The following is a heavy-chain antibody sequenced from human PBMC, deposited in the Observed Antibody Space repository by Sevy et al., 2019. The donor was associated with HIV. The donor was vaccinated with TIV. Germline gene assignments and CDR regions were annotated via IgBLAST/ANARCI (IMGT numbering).Heavy chain of an antibody. D-gene: IGHD6-13*01. J-gene: IGHJ4*02. CDR3: AKDAHSSSWYERDY. Sequence: GGSLRLSCAASGFTFSSYAMSWVRQAPWKGLEWVSAISGSGGSTYYADSVKGRFTISRDNSKNTLYLQMNSLRAEDTAVYYCAKDAHSSSWYERDYWGQGTLVTVSS. V-gene: IGHV3-23*01. CDR1: GFTFSSYA. CDR2: ISGSGGST.